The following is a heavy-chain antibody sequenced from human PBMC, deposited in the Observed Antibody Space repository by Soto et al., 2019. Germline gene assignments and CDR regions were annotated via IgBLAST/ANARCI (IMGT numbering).Heavy chain of an antibody. V-gene: IGHV4-30-2*01. CDR1: GGSIISVGYS. D-gene: IGHD4-17*01. CDR3: SRATVTRVDY. Sequence: QLQLQESGSGLVKPSQTLSLTCAVSGGSIISVGYSWIWIRQPPGKGLEWIGYIYHSWSTYYNPSLTRRVTISVDKSENQLSVKLSSVTDDDTAVYYCSRATVTRVDYWGQGTLVTVSS. J-gene: IGHJ4*02. CDR2: IYHSWST.